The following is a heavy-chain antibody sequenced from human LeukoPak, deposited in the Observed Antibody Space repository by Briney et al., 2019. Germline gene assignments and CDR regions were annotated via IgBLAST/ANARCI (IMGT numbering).Heavy chain of an antibody. CDR1: GFTFNAYN. V-gene: IGHV1-2*02. J-gene: IGHJ5*02. CDR2: INPKSGGA. Sequence: ASVKVSCKASGFTFNAYNIHWVRQAPGQGLEWMGWINPKSGGANYAQKFQGRVTITADESTSTAYMELSSLRSEDTAVYYCARDRGYDSSGYQGPPFDPWGQGTLVTASS. CDR3: ARDRGYDSSGYQGPPFDP. D-gene: IGHD3-22*01.